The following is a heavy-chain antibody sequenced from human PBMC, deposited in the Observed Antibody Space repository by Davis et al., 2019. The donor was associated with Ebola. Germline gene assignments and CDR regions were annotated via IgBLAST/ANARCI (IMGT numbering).Heavy chain of an antibody. J-gene: IGHJ4*02. CDR3: TTAYFVSGWYFHD. Sequence: GESLKISCAASGFTFSSYWMSWVRQAPGKGLEWVANIKQDGSEKYYVDSVKGRFTISRDNAKNSLYLQMNSLRAEDTAVYYCTTAYFVSGWYFHDWGQGTLVTVSS. V-gene: IGHV3-7*03. D-gene: IGHD6-19*01. CDR1: GFTFSSYW. CDR2: IKQDGSEK.